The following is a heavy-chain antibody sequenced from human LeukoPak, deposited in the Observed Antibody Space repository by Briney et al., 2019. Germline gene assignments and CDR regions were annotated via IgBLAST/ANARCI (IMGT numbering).Heavy chain of an antibody. V-gene: IGHV1-2*04. CDR2: INPNSGGT. Sequence: ASVKVSCKASGYTFTDYYIHWVRQAPGQGLEWMGWINPNSGGTNYAQKFQGWVTMTRDTSISTAYMELNRLRSDDTAVYYCARDQASAAVGTVYYYHGMDVWGQGTTVTVSS. CDR3: ARDQASAAVGTVYYYHGMDV. J-gene: IGHJ6*02. D-gene: IGHD6-13*01. CDR1: GYTFTDYY.